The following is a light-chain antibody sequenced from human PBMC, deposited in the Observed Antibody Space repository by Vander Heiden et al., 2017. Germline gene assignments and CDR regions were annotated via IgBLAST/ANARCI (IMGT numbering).Light chain of an antibody. Sequence: QSALTQPPSASGSPGPSVTISCTGTSSDVGCYNYVSWYQQHPGKAPKLMFYEVSRRPAGVPDRFSGSKSGNTASLTVSGLPPEDESHYYCSSYAGSNNVIFGGGTKLTVL. CDR3: SSYAGSNNVI. J-gene: IGLJ2*01. CDR1: SSDVGCYNY. CDR2: EVS. V-gene: IGLV2-8*01.